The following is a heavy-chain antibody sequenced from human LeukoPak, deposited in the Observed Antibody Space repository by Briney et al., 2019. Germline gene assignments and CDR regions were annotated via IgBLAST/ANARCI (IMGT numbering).Heavy chain of an antibody. Sequence: PGGSLRLFCAASWFSFGYYSMHWVRQAPGKGLEWVSSLTCGSNYMYYADSVKGRFTNPRDNAKNSLYLQMNRLRGQDRAVYYCARDILEWLPYPWGQGTLVTVSS. CDR3: ARDILEWLPYP. V-gene: IGHV3-21*01. D-gene: IGHD3-3*01. CDR2: LTCGSNYM. CDR1: WFSFGYYS. J-gene: IGHJ5*02.